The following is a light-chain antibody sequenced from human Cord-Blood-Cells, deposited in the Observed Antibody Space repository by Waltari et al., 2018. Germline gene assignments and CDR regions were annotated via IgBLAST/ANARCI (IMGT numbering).Light chain of an antibody. V-gene: IGLV2-23*02. CDR2: EVS. CDR3: CSYAGSSTFVV. Sequence: QSALTQPASVSGSPGQSITIPCTGTNSDVGSYNLVSCYQQHPGKAPTLMIYEVSKRPSGVSNRFSGSKSGNTASLTISGLQAEDEADYYCCSYAGSSTFVVFGGGTKLTVL. CDR1: NSDVGSYNL. J-gene: IGLJ2*01.